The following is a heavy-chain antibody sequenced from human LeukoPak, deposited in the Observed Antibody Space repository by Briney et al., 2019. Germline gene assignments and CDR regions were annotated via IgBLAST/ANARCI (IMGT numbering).Heavy chain of an antibody. CDR2: ISSSSSYI. V-gene: IGHV3-21*01. D-gene: IGHD1-26*01. J-gene: IGHJ5*02. CDR1: GFTFSRYT. Sequence: GGSLRLSCAASGFTFSRYTMHWVRQAPGKGLEWVSSISSSSSYIYYAYSVKGRFTISRDNAKNSLYLQMNSLRAEDTAVYYCARAQPRGELLAWGQGTLVTVSS. CDR3: ARAQPRGELLA.